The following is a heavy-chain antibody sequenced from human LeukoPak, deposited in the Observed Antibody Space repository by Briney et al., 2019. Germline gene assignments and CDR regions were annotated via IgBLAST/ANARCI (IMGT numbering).Heavy chain of an antibody. J-gene: IGHJ6*02. Sequence: ASVKVSCKASGYTFTTYGITWVRQAPGQGLEWMGWISAYNGNTNYAQKLQGRVTMTTDTSTSTAYMELRSLRSDDTAVYYCARRNHYYYYGMDVWGQGTTVTVSS. V-gene: IGHV1-18*01. CDR2: ISAYNGNT. CDR1: GYTFTTYG. CDR3: ARRNHYYYYGMDV.